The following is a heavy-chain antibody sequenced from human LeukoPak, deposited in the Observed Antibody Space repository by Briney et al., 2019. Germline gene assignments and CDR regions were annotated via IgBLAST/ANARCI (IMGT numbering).Heavy chain of an antibody. CDR2: INAGNGNT. V-gene: IGHV1-3*01. Sequence: ASVKASCKASGYTFTSYAMHWVRQAPGQRLEWMGWINAGNGNTKYSQKFQGRVTITRDTSASTAYMELSSLRSEDTAVYYCARGGIVVVVAAMKYNWFDPWGQGTLVTVSS. J-gene: IGHJ5*02. CDR1: GYTFTSYA. D-gene: IGHD2-15*01. CDR3: ARGGIVVVVAAMKYNWFDP.